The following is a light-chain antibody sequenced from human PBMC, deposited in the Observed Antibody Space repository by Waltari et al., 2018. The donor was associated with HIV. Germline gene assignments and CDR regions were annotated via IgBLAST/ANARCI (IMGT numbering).Light chain of an antibody. V-gene: IGLV2-11*01. CDR3: CSYAGSYRGV. CDR2: DVS. CDR1: SSDVGGYNY. Sequence: QSALTQPRSVSGSPGQSVTIPCTGTSSDVGGYNYVSWYQQHPGKAPKRIIYDVSKRPSGVPDRFSGSKSGNTASLTISGLQAEDEADYYCCSYAGSYRGVFGGGTKLTVL. J-gene: IGLJ2*01.